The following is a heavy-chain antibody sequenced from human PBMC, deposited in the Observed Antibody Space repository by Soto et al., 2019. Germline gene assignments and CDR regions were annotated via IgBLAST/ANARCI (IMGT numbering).Heavy chain of an antibody. CDR1: GFTFSSYG. D-gene: IGHD3-22*01. CDR3: ARDYYDSSWNAFDM. CDR2: IWYDGSNK. Sequence: GGSLRLSCAASGFTFSSYGMHWVRQAPGKGLEWVAVIWYDGSNKYYADSVKGRFTISRDNSKKTLNLQMNSLRAEDTAVYYCARDYYDSSWNAFDMWGQGTMVTVSS. V-gene: IGHV3-33*01. J-gene: IGHJ3*02.